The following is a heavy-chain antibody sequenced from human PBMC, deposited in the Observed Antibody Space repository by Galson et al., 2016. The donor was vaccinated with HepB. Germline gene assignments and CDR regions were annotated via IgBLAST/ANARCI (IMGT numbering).Heavy chain of an antibody. CDR1: AATFSTHA. CDR3: ARGGNLFDS. CDR2: IIPRFGRT. V-gene: IGHV1-69*01. J-gene: IGHJ4*02. Sequence: SCKASAATFSTHAITWARQAPGQGLEWMGVIIPRFGRTNYAQKFQGRLTMTADESTTTVFMELSRLGPDDTAVFYCARGGNLFDSWGQGTLVTVSS. D-gene: IGHD4-23*01.